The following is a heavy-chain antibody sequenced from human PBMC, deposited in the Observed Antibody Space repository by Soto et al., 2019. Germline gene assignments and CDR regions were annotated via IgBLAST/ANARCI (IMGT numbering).Heavy chain of an antibody. CDR3: ARDIHPFLTIYYYYYGMDV. V-gene: IGHV3-30*03. CDR2: ISYDGSNK. Sequence: GGSLRLSCAASGFVFSDYGMHWVRQAPGKGLEWVAVISYDGSNKYYADSVKGRFTISRDNSKNTLYLQMNSLRAEDTAVYYCARDIHPFLTIYYYYYGMDVWGQGTTVTVSS. D-gene: IGHD3-3*01. CDR1: GFVFSDYG. J-gene: IGHJ6*02.